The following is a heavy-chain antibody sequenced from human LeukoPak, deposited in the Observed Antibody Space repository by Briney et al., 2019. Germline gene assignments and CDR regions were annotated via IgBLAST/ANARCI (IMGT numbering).Heavy chain of an antibody. CDR1: GFTLSNSW. CDR2: IKEDGSDK. Sequence: PGGSLRLSCLASGFTLSNSWMTWVRQAPGRGLEWVANIKEDGSDKQYVDSVRGRFTISRDNAKNSVSLQMDGLRAEDTAVYHCVRESDVWSGPGIGRPLDVWGKGTTVTVSS. J-gene: IGHJ6*04. V-gene: IGHV3-7*01. D-gene: IGHD3-3*01. CDR3: VRESDVWSGPGIGRPLDV.